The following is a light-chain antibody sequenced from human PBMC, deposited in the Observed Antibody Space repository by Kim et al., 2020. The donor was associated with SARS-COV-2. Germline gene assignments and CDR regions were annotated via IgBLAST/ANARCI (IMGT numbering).Light chain of an antibody. Sequence: GQNVTISCSGSTSNIGKKYVSWYQQLPGTATNLLIYDNDKRHAGSPDRFSGSKSGTSATLDITGLQTGDEADYYCATWDNSLNGLVFGGGTQLTVL. CDR3: ATWDNSLNGLV. V-gene: IGLV1-51*01. CDR2: DND. CDR1: TSNIGKKY. J-gene: IGLJ2*01.